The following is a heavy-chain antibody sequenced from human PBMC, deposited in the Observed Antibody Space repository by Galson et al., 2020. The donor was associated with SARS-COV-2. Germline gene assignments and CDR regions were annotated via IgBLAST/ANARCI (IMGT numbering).Heavy chain of an antibody. Sequence: ASVKVSCKASGYTFTTYGISWVRQAPGQGLERMGWISSYNGNTNYAQKFQGRVTMTTDTSTSTAYMELRSLRSDDTAVYYCARRGTYPSFDDYWGQGTLVTVSS. V-gene: IGHV1-18*01. CDR2: ISSYNGNT. CDR1: GYTFTTYG. D-gene: IGHD3-9*01. CDR3: ARRGTYPSFDDY. J-gene: IGHJ4*02.